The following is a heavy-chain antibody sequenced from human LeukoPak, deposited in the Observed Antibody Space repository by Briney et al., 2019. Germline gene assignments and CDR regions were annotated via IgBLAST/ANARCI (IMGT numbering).Heavy chain of an antibody. V-gene: IGHV4-39*01. J-gene: IGHJ4*02. CDR3: ARGGGYSSSWYRPPYYFDY. Sequence: SETLSLTCTVSAGSISSSSYYWGWIRQPPGKGLEWIGSIYYSGSTYYNPSLKSRVTISVDTSKNQFSLKLSSVTAADTAVYYCARGGGYSSSWYRPPYYFDYWGQGTLVAVSS. D-gene: IGHD6-13*01. CDR2: IYYSGST. CDR1: AGSISSSSYY.